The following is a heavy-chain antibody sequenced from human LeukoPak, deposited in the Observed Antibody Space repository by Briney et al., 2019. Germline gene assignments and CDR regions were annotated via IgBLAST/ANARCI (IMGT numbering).Heavy chain of an antibody. V-gene: IGHV1-8*01. CDR1: GYTFASYD. CDR2: MNPNSGNT. D-gene: IGHD3-3*01. J-gene: IGHJ6*03. CDR3: ARGGQGYDFWSGYYTRYMDV. Sequence: ASVKVSCKASGYTFASYDINWVRQATGQGLEWMGWMNPNSGNTGYAQKFQGRVTMTRNTSISTAYMELSSLRSEDTAVYYCARGGQGYDFWSGYYTRYMDVWGKGTTVTVSS.